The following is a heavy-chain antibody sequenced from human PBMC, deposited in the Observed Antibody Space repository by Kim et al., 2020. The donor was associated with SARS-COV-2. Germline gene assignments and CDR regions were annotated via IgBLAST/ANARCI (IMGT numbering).Heavy chain of an antibody. D-gene: IGHD3-22*01. CDR2: VSYDRSNK. V-gene: IGHV3-30*18. CDR3: AKDGARSYSDSSGFYYDWYFDL. CDR1: GFIFTNYG. J-gene: IGHJ2*01. Sequence: GGSLRLSCAASGFIFTNYGIHWVRQAPGKGLEWVAVVSYDRSNKYYADSVRGRFTISRDNSKDTVSLQMNSLRPDDTAVYYCAKDGARSYSDSSGFYYDWYFDLWGRGTLVTVSS.